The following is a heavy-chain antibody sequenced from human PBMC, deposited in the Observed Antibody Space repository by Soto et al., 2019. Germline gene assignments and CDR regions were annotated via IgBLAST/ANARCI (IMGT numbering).Heavy chain of an antibody. Sequence: EVQLVESGGGLVQPGGSLRLSCAASGLTFSNYWMSWVRQAPGKGLEWAANIIQDGSARYYVDSVRGRFTISRDNAKNSLYLQMNTLRVEDTAVYYCAGGNDKTWDSDYWGRGTLVTVSS. CDR2: IIQDGSAR. D-gene: IGHD7-27*01. J-gene: IGHJ4*02. CDR1: GLTFSNYW. CDR3: AGGNDKTWDSDY. V-gene: IGHV3-7*03.